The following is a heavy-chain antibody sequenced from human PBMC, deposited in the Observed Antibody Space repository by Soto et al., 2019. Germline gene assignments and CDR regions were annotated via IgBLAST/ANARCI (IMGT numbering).Heavy chain of an antibody. CDR2: IHGDGSTA. Sequence: LRLSCAVSGFTLSSYWMHWVRQTPGEGLVWVSRIHGDGSTASYADSVKGRFTISADSANSVLYLQMNSLIGEDTAVYYCARFSGFWSAIDYWGQGTLVTVSS. D-gene: IGHD3-3*01. V-gene: IGHV3-74*01. CDR3: ARFSGFWSAIDY. CDR1: GFTLSSYW. J-gene: IGHJ4*02.